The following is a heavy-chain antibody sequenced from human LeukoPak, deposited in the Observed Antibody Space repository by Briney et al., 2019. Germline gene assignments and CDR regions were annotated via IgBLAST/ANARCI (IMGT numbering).Heavy chain of an antibody. J-gene: IGHJ4*02. D-gene: IGHD3-10*01. CDR2: IIPIFGTA. CDR3: ARGLTYYYGSGSSGFDY. V-gene: IGHV1-69*01. CDR1: GGTFSSYA. Sequence: ASVKVSCKASGGTFSSYAISWVRQAPGQGLEWMGGIIPIFGTANYAQKFQGRVTITADESTSTAYMELSSLRSEDTAVYYCARGLTYYYGSGSSGFDYWGQGTLVTVSS.